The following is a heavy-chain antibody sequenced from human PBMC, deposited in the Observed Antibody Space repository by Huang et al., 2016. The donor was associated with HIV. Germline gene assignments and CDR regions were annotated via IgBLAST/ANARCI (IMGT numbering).Heavy chain of an antibody. Sequence: EVQLVESGGGLVQPGGSLRLSCAASGFTFSSYWMHWVRQAPGKGLFWVSRINGYGSSTNYADSVKGRFTISRDNAKNTLYVQVNSLRAEDTAVYYCARGTRLTGLWYFDLWGRGTLVIVSS. D-gene: IGHD7-27*01. J-gene: IGHJ2*01. V-gene: IGHV3-74*01. CDR2: INGYGSST. CDR3: ARGTRLTGLWYFDL. CDR1: GFTFSSYW.